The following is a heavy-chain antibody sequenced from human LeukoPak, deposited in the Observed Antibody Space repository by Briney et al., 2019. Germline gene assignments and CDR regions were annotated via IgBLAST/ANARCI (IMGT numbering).Heavy chain of an antibody. Sequence: PGGSLRLSCAASGFTFSGSAMHWVRQAPGKGLEWVAVISYDGSNKYYADSVKGRFTISRDNSKNTLYLQMNSLRAEDTAVYYCARRNYDFWSGYYAEDAFDIWGQGTMVTVSS. J-gene: IGHJ3*02. CDR2: ISYDGSNK. CDR1: GFTFSGSA. V-gene: IGHV3-30-3*01. D-gene: IGHD3-3*01. CDR3: ARRNYDFWSGYYAEDAFDI.